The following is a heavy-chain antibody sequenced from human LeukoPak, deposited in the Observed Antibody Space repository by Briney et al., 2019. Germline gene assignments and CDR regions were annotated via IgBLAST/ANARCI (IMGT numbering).Heavy chain of an antibody. CDR3: ARVKVYDSSGYYYVDY. CDR1: GGSISSGGYY. J-gene: IGHJ4*02. CDR2: IYYSGST. Sequence: SQTLSLTCTVSGGSISSGGYYWSWIRQHPGKGLEWIGYIYYSGSTYYNPSLKSRVTISVDTSKNQFSLKLSFVTAADTAVYYCARVKVYDSSGYYYVDYWGQGTLVTVSS. D-gene: IGHD3-22*01. V-gene: IGHV4-31*03.